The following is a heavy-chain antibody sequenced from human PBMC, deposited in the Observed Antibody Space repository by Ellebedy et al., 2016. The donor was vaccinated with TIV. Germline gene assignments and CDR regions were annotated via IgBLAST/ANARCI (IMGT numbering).Heavy chain of an antibody. CDR2: ISWDGSNT. D-gene: IGHD1-26*01. Sequence: GESLKISCTGSGFTFEENTMPWVRQAPGKGLEWVSTISWDGSNTYYADPVKGRFTISRDNVKSSLFLHVSSLSTEDTDVYFCAKGRIGVSSLDSWGPGTPVTVSS. CDR1: GFTFEENT. J-gene: IGHJ4*02. CDR3: AKGRIGVSSLDS. V-gene: IGHV3-43*01.